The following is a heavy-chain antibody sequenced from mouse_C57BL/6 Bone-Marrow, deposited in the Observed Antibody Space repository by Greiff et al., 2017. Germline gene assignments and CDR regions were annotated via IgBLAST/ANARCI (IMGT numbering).Heavy chain of an antibody. V-gene: IGHV1-72*01. CDR3: ERERGVTTEYYFDY. CDR2: IDPNSGGT. J-gene: IGHJ2*01. D-gene: IGHD2-2*01. Sequence: QVQLQQPGAELVKPGASVKLSCKASGYTFTSYWMHWVKQRPGRGLEWIGRIDPNSGGTKYNEKFKSKATLTVDKPSSTAYMQLSSLTSQDSAVYYCERERGVTTEYYFDYWGQGTTLTVSS. CDR1: GYTFTSYW.